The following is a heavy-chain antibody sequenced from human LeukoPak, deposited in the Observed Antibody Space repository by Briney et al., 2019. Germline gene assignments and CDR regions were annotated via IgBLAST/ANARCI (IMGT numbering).Heavy chain of an antibody. J-gene: IGHJ4*02. CDR2: IKEDGSQK. CDR3: ARGSALFRAGLDY. V-gene: IGHV3-7*01. D-gene: IGHD3-10*01. Sequence: GGSLRLSCAASGFTFSRYWMTWARQAPGKGLEWVANIKEDGSQKYYVDSVKGRFTISRDNAGNSLYLQMNGLRAEDTAVYYCARGSALFRAGLDYWGQGTLVTVSS. CDR1: GFTFSRYW.